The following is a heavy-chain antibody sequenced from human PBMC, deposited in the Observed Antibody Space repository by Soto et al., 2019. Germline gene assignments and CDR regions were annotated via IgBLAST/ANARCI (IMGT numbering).Heavy chain of an antibody. V-gene: IGHV3-48*01. Sequence: EVQLVESGGGLVQPGGSLRLSCAASGFTFSSYSMNWVRQAPGKGLEWVSYISSSSSTIYYADSVKGRFTISRDNAKNSLYLQMNSLGAEDTAVYYSARHPERIAQSGWFDRWGQGTLVTVSS. CDR1: GFTFSSYS. CDR2: ISSSSSTI. J-gene: IGHJ5*02. CDR3: ARHPERIAQSGWFDR. D-gene: IGHD6-13*01.